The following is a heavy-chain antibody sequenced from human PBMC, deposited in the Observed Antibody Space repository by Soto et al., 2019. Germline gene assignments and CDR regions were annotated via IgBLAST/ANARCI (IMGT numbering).Heavy chain of an antibody. Sequence: GESLKISCKGSGYSFTSYWISWVRQMPGKGLEWMGRIDPSDSYTNYSPSFQGHVTISADKSISTAYLQWSSLKASDTAMYYCARSPRVTGTTPGYYGMDVWDQGTTVTVSS. J-gene: IGHJ6*02. CDR1: GYSFTSYW. CDR2: IDPSDSYT. CDR3: ARSPRVTGTTPGYYGMDV. D-gene: IGHD1-20*01. V-gene: IGHV5-10-1*01.